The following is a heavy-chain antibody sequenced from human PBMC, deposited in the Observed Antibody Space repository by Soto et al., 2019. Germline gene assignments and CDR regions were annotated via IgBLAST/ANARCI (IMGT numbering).Heavy chain of an antibody. D-gene: IGHD2-2*01. CDR1: GYTFSSYG. V-gene: IGHV1-18*01. Sequence: QVQLVQSGAEVKAPGASVRVSCKASGYTFSSYGFSWVRQAPGQGLEWVAWISANSGDTNSAQKFQGRVTLTTDTATSTADMDLRSLTSDDTAIYYCARDFRDSCGGTSCIYCDFWGQGNLVTVSS. J-gene: IGHJ4*02. CDR3: ARDFRDSCGGTSCIYCDF. CDR2: ISANSGDT.